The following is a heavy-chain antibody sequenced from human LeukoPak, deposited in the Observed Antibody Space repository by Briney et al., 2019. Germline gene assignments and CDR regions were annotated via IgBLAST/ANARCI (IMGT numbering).Heavy chain of an antibody. CDR1: GFTFSYYG. Sequence: PGRSLRLSCAASGFTFSYYGMHWVRQAPGRGLEWVAVISNDGSTKYYVDSVKGRFTISRDNSRNTLYLQMNSLRAGDTAVYYCATRGEVVTAIGAFDIWGQGTTVTVSS. V-gene: IGHV3-30*03. D-gene: IGHD2-21*02. CDR2: ISNDGSTK. CDR3: ATRGEVVTAIGAFDI. J-gene: IGHJ3*02.